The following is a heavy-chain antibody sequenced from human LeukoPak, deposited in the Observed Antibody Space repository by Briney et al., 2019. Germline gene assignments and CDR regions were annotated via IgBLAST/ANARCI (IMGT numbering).Heavy chain of an antibody. V-gene: IGHV3-30*18. CDR2: ISYDGSNK. CDR3: AKYGRASVYCSGGSCPLDY. J-gene: IGHJ4*02. Sequence: PGRCLRLSCAASGFTFTSVVMRWVGHAPGKGLEWVAVISYDGSNKYYADSVKGRFTISRDNSKNTLYLQMNSLRVEDTAVYYGAKYGRASVYCSGGSCPLDYWGQGVLVTVSS. CDR1: GFTFTSVV. D-gene: IGHD2-15*01.